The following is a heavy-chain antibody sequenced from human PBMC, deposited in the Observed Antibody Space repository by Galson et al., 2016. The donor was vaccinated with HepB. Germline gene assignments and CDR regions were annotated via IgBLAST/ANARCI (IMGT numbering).Heavy chain of an antibody. CDR2: IYWDDDK. Sequence: PALVKPTQTVTLTCTFSGFSLKTVGVGVGWIRQPPGKALEWLALIYWDDDKRYSPSLKNRLTITRDTSKNLVVLKMTNMDPVDTGTYYCAHTLRAPFSAYEQPTAYWGQGTLVTVSS. CDR1: GFSLKTVGVG. CDR3: AHTLRAPFSAYEQPTAY. J-gene: IGHJ4*02. D-gene: IGHD5-12*01. V-gene: IGHV2-5*02.